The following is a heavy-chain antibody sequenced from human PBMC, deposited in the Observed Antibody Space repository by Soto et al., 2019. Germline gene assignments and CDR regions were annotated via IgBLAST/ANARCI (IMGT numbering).Heavy chain of an antibody. CDR1: GFTFSNAW. CDR3: TTLSPGPGTGMDV. Sequence: WGSLRLSCAASGFTFSNAWMSWVRQAPGKGLEWVGRIKSKTDGGTTDYAAPVKGRFTISRDDSKNTLYLQMNSLKTEDTAVYYCTTLSPGPGTGMDVWGQGTTVTVSS. V-gene: IGHV3-15*01. CDR2: IKSKTDGGTT. J-gene: IGHJ6*02.